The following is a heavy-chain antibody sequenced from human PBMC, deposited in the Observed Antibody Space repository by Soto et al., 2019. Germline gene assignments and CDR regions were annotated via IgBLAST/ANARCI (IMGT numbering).Heavy chain of an antibody. J-gene: IGHJ4*02. D-gene: IGHD6-6*01. V-gene: IGHV4-30-2*01. CDR3: ASGSHVPHY. CDR1: GGSISSGGYS. Sequence: QLQLQESGSGLVKPSQTLSLTCAVSGGSISSGGYSWSWIRQPPGKGLEGIGYISRSGSTYYNPSLKSRVTISVDRSKNQFSLKLSSVTAADTAMYYCASGSHVPHYWGQGTLVTVSS. CDR2: ISRSGST.